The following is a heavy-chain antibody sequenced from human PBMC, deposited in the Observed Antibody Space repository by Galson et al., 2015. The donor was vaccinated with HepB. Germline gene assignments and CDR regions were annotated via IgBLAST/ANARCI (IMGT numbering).Heavy chain of an antibody. CDR2: ISGSGGST. J-gene: IGHJ4*02. CDR1: GFTFSSYA. Sequence: SLRLSCAASGFTFSSYAMSWVRQAPGKGLEWVSAISGSGGSTYYADSVKGRFTISRDNSKNTLYLQMNSLRAEDTAVYYCAKRGSGGSHLPIDYWGQGTLVTVSS. V-gene: IGHV3-23*01. CDR3: AKRGSGGSHLPIDY. D-gene: IGHD2-15*01.